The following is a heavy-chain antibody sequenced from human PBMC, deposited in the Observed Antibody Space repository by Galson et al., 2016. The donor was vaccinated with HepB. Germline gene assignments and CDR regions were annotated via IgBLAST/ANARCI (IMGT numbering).Heavy chain of an antibody. CDR2: MYSTGNA. D-gene: IGHD3-10*01. V-gene: IGHV4-39*01. CDR1: GGSISGSSHY. J-gene: IGHJ6*02. Sequence: LTCTVSGGSISGSSHYWGWIRQPPGKGLEWVGFMYSTGNAYYNPSLMSRLTISVDMSKNQVSLRLSAVTAADTAVYYCARQRGKSLGLDVWGQGTTVTVSS. CDR3: ARQRGKSLGLDV.